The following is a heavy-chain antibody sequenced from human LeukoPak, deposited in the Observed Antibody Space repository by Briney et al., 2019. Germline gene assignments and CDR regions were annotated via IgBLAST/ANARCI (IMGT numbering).Heavy chain of an antibody. V-gene: IGHV3-64D*06. J-gene: IGHJ4*02. D-gene: IGHD6-19*01. CDR2: ISSNGGST. Sequence: GGSLRLSCSASGFTFSNYAIHWVRQAPGKGLEYVSAISSNGGSTYYADSVKGRFTISRDNSKNTLYLQMSSLRPEDTAVYYCVKDPGSSGSGYYDYWGQGTLVTVSP. CDR1: GFTFSNYA. CDR3: VKDPGSSGSGYYDY.